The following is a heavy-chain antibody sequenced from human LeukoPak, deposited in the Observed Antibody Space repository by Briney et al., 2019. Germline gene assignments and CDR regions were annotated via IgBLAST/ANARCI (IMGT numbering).Heavy chain of an antibody. J-gene: IGHJ4*02. CDR1: GFTFSSYA. CDR2: TSGDGGAT. V-gene: IGHV3-23*01. D-gene: IGHD3-22*01. Sequence: GGSLRLSCAASGFTFSSYAMSWVRQSTGKGLEWVSSTSGDGGATYYSNSVKGRFTISRDNSRNTLYLQMNSLRAEDAAVYYCAKDRPNYYGSNGHYYRRDGDYWGQGTLVTVSS. CDR3: AKDRPNYYGSNGHYYRRDGDY.